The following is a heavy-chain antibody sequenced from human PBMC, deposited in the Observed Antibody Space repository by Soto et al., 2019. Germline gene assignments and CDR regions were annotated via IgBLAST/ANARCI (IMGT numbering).Heavy chain of an antibody. J-gene: IGHJ5*02. CDR3: AKILPTSATGT. Sequence: GGSLRLSCAASGFTFSIYALTWVRQAPGKGLEWVASISDTGGTTFHADSVKGRFTISRDNSKNTLYLQRNSLRAEDTAEYYCAKILPTSATGTWGQGTLVTVSS. V-gene: IGHV3-23*01. CDR1: GFTFSIYA. D-gene: IGHD2-15*01. CDR2: ISDTGGTT.